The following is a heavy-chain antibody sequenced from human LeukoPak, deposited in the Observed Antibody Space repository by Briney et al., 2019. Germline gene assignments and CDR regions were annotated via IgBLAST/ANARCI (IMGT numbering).Heavy chain of an antibody. Sequence: PSETLSLTCAVSGYSISSGYYWIWIRQPPGKGLEWIGSLYHSDSIYYNPSLESRVTMSVDTSKNQFSLKLSFVTAADTAVYYCARQHDSYHTYSVDVWGKGTTVTVSS. V-gene: IGHV4-38-2*01. CDR1: GYSISSGYY. CDR3: ARQHDSYHTYSVDV. J-gene: IGHJ6*04. CDR2: LYHSDSI. D-gene: IGHD2-21*01.